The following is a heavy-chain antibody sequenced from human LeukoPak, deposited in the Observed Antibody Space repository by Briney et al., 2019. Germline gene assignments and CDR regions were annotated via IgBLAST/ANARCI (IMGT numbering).Heavy chain of an antibody. J-gene: IGHJ4*02. D-gene: IGHD3-16*02. CDR1: GFTFSSYE. V-gene: IGHV3-48*03. CDR2: ISTSGTTI. CDR3: ARAYTFGGVIVAFDY. Sequence: GGSLRLSCAASGFTFSSYEMNWVRQAPGKGLEWVSYISTSGTTIYYADSVKGRFTISRDNAKNSLYLQMSSLRAEDTAVYYCARAYTFGGVIVAFDYWGQGTLVTVSS.